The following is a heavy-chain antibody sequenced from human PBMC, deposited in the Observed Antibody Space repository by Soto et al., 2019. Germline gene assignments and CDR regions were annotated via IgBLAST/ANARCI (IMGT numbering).Heavy chain of an antibody. CDR3: ARAALGYCRGGSCYRRAFDI. J-gene: IGHJ3*02. CDR2: ISAYNGNT. Sequence: QVQLVQSGAEVKKPGASVKVSCKASGYTFTSYRISWVRQAPGQGLEWMGWISAYNGNTNYAQKLQGRVTMTTDTSTSTAYMELRSLRSDDTAVYYCARAALGYCRGGSCYRRAFDIWGQGSMVTVSS. CDR1: GYTFTSYR. D-gene: IGHD2-15*01. V-gene: IGHV1-18*01.